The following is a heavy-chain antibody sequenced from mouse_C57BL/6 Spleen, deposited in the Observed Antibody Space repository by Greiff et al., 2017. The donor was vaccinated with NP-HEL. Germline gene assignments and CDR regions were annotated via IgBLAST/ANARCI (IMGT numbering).Heavy chain of an antibody. Sequence: VQLQQSGAELMKPGASVKLSCKATGYTFTGYWIEWVKQRPGHGLEWIGEILPGSGSTNYNEKFKGKATFTADTSSNTAYMQLSSLTTEDSAIYYCARERLPIYYDYDWFAYWGQGTLVTVSA. CDR2: ILPGSGST. D-gene: IGHD2-4*01. J-gene: IGHJ3*01. V-gene: IGHV1-9*01. CDR3: ARERLPIYYDYDWFAY. CDR1: GYTFTGYW.